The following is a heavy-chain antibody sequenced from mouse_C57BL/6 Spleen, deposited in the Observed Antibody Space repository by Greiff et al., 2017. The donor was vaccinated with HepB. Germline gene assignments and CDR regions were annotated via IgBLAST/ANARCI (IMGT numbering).Heavy chain of an antibody. J-gene: IGHJ2*01. CDR3: ARLRGPFDY. V-gene: IGHV3-6*01. CDR2: ISYDGSN. CDR1: GYSITSGYY. Sequence: EVKLQESGPGLVKPSQSLSLTCSVTGYSITSGYYWNWIRQFPGNKLEWMGYISYDGSNNYNPSLKNRISITRDTSKNQFFLKLNSVTTEDTATYYCARLRGPFDYWGQGTTLTVSS.